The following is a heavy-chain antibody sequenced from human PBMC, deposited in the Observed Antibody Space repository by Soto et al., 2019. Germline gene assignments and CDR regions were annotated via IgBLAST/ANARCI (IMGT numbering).Heavy chain of an antibody. Sequence: NPSETLSLTCTVSGGSVSSGSYYWSWIRQPPGKGLEWIGYIYYSGSTNYNPSLKSRITISVDTSKNQFSLKLSSVTAADTAVYYCASHYYDSSGPHDYWGQGTLVTVSS. V-gene: IGHV4-61*01. CDR3: ASHYYDSSGPHDY. CDR1: GGSVSSGSYY. J-gene: IGHJ4*02. D-gene: IGHD3-22*01. CDR2: IYYSGST.